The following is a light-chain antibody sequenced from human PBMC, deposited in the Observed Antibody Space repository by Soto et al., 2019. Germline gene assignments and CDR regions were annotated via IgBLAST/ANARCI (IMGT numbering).Light chain of an antibody. V-gene: IGKV3-20*01. J-gene: IGKJ4*01. CDR3: QQYGGSPLT. CDR1: QSVSSSY. CDR2: GAS. Sequence: EIVLTQSPGTLSLSPGERATLSCRASQSVSSSYLAWYQQKPGQAPRLLIYGASSRATGISDRFSGSGSGTDFTLTISRLEPEDFAVYYCQQYGGSPLTFGGGTKVEIK.